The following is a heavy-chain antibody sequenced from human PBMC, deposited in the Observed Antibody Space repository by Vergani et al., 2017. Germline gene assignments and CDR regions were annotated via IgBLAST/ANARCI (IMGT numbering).Heavy chain of an antibody. CDR1: GGSISSSSYY. CDR2: IYHSGST. J-gene: IGHJ4*02. V-gene: IGHV4-39*07. D-gene: IGHD5-18*01. CDR3: ARVPGYSYGYAVDY. Sequence: QLQLQESGPGLVKPSETLSLTCTVSGGSISSSSYYWGWIRQPPGKGLEWIGSIYHSGSTYYNPSLKSRVTISVDTSKNQFSLKLSSVTAADTAVYYCARVPGYSYGYAVDYWGQGTLVTVSS.